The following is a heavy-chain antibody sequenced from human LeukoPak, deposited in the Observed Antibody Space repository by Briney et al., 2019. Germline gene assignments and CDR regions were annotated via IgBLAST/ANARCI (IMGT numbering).Heavy chain of an antibody. V-gene: IGHV3-30*12. D-gene: IGHD3-9*01. CDR1: GFTFSISD. CDR3: ARDFGYDILTGYYTPPGY. CDR2: ISYDGSKK. Sequence: GGSLRLSCAASGFTFSISDMHWVRQAPGKGLQWVAFISYDGSKKHCADSAQGRCTISRDNAKNTLYLQMNSLRAEDTAVYYCARDFGYDILTGYYTPPGYWGQGTLVTVSS. J-gene: IGHJ4*02.